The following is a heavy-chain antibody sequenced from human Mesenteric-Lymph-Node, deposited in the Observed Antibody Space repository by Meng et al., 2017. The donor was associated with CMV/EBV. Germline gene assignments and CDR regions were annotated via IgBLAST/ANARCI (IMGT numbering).Heavy chain of an antibody. Sequence: GGSLRPSCAASGFTFSAYAVHWVRQAPAKGLEWVTVISYDGNNQYYADSVKGRFTISRDNSRNTLYLQMNSLRAEDTAVYYCARGIYDSGNYYPYFYDGMDVWGLGTTVTVSS. J-gene: IGHJ6*02. CDR2: ISYDGNNQ. V-gene: IGHV3-30*04. CDR1: GFTFSAYA. D-gene: IGHD3-22*01. CDR3: ARGIYDSGNYYPYFYDGMDV.